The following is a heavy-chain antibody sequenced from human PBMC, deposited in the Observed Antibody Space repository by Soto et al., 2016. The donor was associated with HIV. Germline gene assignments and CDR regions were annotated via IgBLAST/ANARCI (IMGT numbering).Heavy chain of an antibody. V-gene: IGHV4-4*02. D-gene: IGHD2-2*01. CDR1: GGSISSSNW. CDR3: ARRKYCSTTSCYGEHGMDV. CDR2: IYHSGST. J-gene: IGHJ6*01. Sequence: QVQLQESGPGLVKPSGTLSLICGVLGGSISSSNWWSWVRQSPGKGLEWIGEIYHSGSTNYNPSLKSRVTISVDKSKNQFSLKLTSVTAADTAVYYCARRKYCSTTSCYGEHGMDVWGPRGHGSPSPQ.